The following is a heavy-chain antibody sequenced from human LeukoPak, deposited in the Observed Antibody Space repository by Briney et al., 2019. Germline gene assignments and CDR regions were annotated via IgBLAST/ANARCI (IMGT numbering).Heavy chain of an antibody. J-gene: IGHJ4*02. D-gene: IGHD6-19*01. CDR1: GFTFSSYG. CDR2: IRYDGSNK. CDR3: AKLPVYSSGWDY. V-gene: IGHV3-30*02. Sequence: GGSLRLSCAASGFTFSSYGMHWVRQAPGKGLEWVAFIRYDGSNKYYADSVKGRFTISRDNSKNTLYLQMNSLRAEDTAVYYCAKLPVYSSGWDYWGQGTLVTVSS.